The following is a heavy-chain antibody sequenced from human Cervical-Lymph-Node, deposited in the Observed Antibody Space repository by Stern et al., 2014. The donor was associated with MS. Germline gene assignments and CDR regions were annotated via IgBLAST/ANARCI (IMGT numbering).Heavy chain of an antibody. Sequence: EVQLLESGGGLVQPGRSLRLSCAASGFTFDDHGMHWVRQAPGKGLEWVSGISCNSGSIGYAESVKGRFTISRDNAKNSLYLQMNSLRAEDTALYYCVKDPSDFWSGYSRMDVWGQGTTVTVSS. J-gene: IGHJ6*02. CDR1: GFTFDDHG. CDR2: ISCNSGSI. D-gene: IGHD3-3*01. V-gene: IGHV3-9*01. CDR3: VKDPSDFWSGYSRMDV.